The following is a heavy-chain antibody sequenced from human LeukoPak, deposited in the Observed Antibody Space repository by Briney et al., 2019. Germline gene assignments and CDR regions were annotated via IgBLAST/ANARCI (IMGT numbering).Heavy chain of an antibody. CDR3: ARDVDPYCNFGSCYDY. J-gene: IGHJ4*02. Sequence: GASVKVSCKASGYPFTANYIHWVRQAPGQGLEWMGWISPHSGDVRSAQKFQGRVTMTSDTSITTAYMQLSSLTSDDTAVYYCARDVDPYCNFGSCYDYWGQGTQVTVSS. CDR1: GYPFTANY. D-gene: IGHD2-15*01. CDR2: ISPHSGDV. V-gene: IGHV1-2*02.